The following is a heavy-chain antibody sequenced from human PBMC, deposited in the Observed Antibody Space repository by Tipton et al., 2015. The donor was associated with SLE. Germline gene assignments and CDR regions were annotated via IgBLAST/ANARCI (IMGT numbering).Heavy chain of an antibody. V-gene: IGHV4-4*07. CDR3: AREFLNPVTTVHYYFDL. J-gene: IGHJ2*01. CDR1: GGSISSYY. Sequence: TLSLTCTVSGGSISSYYWGWIRQPPGGGLGWIGRIYTNENTNYNPSPKSRVTMSVDTSKNHFSLKLISVTAADTAVYYCAREFLNPVTTVHYYFDLWGRGTLVTVSS. D-gene: IGHD4-11*01. CDR2: IYTNENT.